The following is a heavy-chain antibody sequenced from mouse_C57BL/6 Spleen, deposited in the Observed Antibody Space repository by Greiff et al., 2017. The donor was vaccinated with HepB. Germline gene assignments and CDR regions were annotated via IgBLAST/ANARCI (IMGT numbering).Heavy chain of an antibody. Sequence: EVQLQQSGPELVKPGASVKISCKASGYSFTGYYMNWVKQSPEKSLEWIGEINPSTGGTTYNQKFKAKATLTVDKSSSTAYMQLKSLTSEDSAVYYWASYGSSYWFAYWGQGTLVTVSA. D-gene: IGHD1-1*01. CDR2: INPSTGGT. J-gene: IGHJ3*01. V-gene: IGHV1-42*01. CDR1: GYSFTGYY. CDR3: ASYGSSYWFAY.